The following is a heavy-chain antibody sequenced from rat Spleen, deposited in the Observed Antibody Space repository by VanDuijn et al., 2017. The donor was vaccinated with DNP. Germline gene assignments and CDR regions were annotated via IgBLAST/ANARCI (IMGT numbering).Heavy chain of an antibody. CDR3: TRSLSYTYYGYFDY. J-gene: IGHJ2*01. CDR2: ISSGGST. CDR1: GFSLISNG. Sequence: QVQLRESGPGLMQPSETLSLTCTVSGFSLISNGVTWVRQPPGKGLEWIAAISSGGSTYYNSALKSRLSISRDTSKNQVFLKMNSLQADDTGTYYCTRSLSYTYYGYFDYWGQGVMVTVSS. D-gene: IGHD1-9*01. V-gene: IGHV2S8*01.